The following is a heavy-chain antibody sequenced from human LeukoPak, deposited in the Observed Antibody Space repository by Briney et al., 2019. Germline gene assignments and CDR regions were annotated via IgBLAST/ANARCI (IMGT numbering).Heavy chain of an antibody. D-gene: IGHD6-19*01. J-gene: IGHJ4*02. Sequence: GGSLRLSCTTSGFTFTSHAMTWARQAPGKGLEGVSSITGTGGDTYYAESVRGRFTISRDNSKNLLYLQMKSLRVDDTAIYYCATRAGVAVGGTVADYWGQGTLVTVSS. CDR2: ITGTGGDT. CDR3: ATRAGVAVGGTVADY. CDR1: GFTFTSHA. V-gene: IGHV3-23*01.